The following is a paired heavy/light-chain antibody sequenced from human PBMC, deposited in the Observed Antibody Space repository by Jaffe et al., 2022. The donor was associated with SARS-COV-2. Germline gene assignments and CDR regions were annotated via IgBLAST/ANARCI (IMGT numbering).Heavy chain of an antibody. CDR3: ASWLGHCSGGSCWGYFQH. V-gene: IGHV4-31*03. Sequence: QVQLQESGPGLVKPSQTLSLSCSVSGGSISSGGYYWSWIRQHPGKGLEWIGYIYNSGSTYYNPSLKSRVTISVDTSKNQFSLKLSSVTAADTAVYYCASWLGHCSGGSCWGYFQHWGQGTLVAVSS. D-gene: IGHD2-15*01. CDR1: GGSISSGGYY. J-gene: IGHJ1*01. CDR2: IYNSGST.
Light chain of an antibody. CDR1: SSNIGNNF. V-gene: IGLV1-51*01. J-gene: IGLJ2*01. CDR2: DNN. CDR3: GTWDTSLSTVL. Sequence: QSVLTQPPSVSAAPGQKVTISCSGSSSNIGNNFVSWYHQLPGTAPKLLIYDNNKRPSGIPDRFSGSKSGTSATLGITGLQTGDEADYYCGTWDTSLSTVLFGGGTQLTVL.